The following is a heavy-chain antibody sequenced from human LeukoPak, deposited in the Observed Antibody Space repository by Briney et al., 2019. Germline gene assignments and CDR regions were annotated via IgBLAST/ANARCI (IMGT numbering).Heavy chain of an antibody. CDR1: GCSFTSYW. J-gene: IGHJ3*02. V-gene: IGHV5-51*01. D-gene: IGHD2-15*01. Sequence: GESLQISFKGSGCSFTSYWIGWVRRMPGKGLGWMGIIYPGDSDTRYSPSFQGQVTISADKSISTAYLQWSSLKASDTAMYYCARQAGRYCSGGSCYRDAFDIWGQGTMVTVSS. CDR2: IYPGDSDT. CDR3: ARQAGRYCSGGSCYRDAFDI.